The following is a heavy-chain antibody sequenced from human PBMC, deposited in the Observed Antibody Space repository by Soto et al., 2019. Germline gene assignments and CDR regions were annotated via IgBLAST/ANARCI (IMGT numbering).Heavy chain of an antibody. CDR2: ISGTGGNT. V-gene: IGHV3-23*01. CDR3: VKAVYLLDFDY. J-gene: IGHJ4*02. Sequence: SLRLSCAASGFTFSSYAMTWVRQAPGKGLEWVSTISGTGGNTYYADSVKGRFTISRDNSKNTVYLQMNSLRAEDTAVYYCVKAVYLLDFDYWGQGTLVTVSS. CDR1: GFTFSSYA. D-gene: IGHD1-20*01.